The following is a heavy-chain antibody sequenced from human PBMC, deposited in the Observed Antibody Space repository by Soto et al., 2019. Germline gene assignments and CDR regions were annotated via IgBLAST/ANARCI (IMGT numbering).Heavy chain of an antibody. Sequence: QVQLQESGPGLVKPSQTLSLTCTVSGGSISSGGYYWSWIRQHPGKVLEWIGYIYYTGSTYYNPSLKSRVTISVDTSKNQFSLKLSSVTAADTAVYYCATVEDCGGDCPIDDFEIWGQGTMVTVSS. J-gene: IGHJ3*02. CDR3: ATVEDCGGDCPIDDFEI. V-gene: IGHV4-31*03. CDR2: IYYTGST. D-gene: IGHD2-21*02. CDR1: GGSISSGGYY.